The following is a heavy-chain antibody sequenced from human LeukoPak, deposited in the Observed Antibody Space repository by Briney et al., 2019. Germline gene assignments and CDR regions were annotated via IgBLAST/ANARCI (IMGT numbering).Heavy chain of an antibody. CDR1: GYTFTSYD. D-gene: IGHD6-13*01. CDR3: ARVPIAAAGTDYYYGMDV. V-gene: IGHV1-8*01. Sequence: GASVKVSCKASGYTFTSYDINWVRQATGQGLEWMGWMNPNSGNTGYAQKFQGRVTVTRNTSISTAYMELSSLRSEDTAVYYCARVPIAAAGTDYYYGMDVWGQGTTVTVSS. J-gene: IGHJ6*02. CDR2: MNPNSGNT.